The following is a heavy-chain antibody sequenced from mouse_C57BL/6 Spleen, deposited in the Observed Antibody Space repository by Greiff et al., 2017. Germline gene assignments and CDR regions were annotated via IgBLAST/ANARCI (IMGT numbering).Heavy chain of an antibody. V-gene: IGHV1-52*01. J-gene: IGHJ3*01. CDR2: IDPSDSET. CDR1: GYTFTSYW. D-gene: IGHD1-1*02. Sequence: QVQLQQPGAELVRPGSSVKLSCKASGYTFTSYWMHWVKQRPIQGLEWIGNIDPSDSETHYNQKFKDKATLTVDKSSSTAYMQLSSLTSEDSAVYYCAREEVYMVGFAYWGQGTLVTVSA. CDR3: AREEVYMVGFAY.